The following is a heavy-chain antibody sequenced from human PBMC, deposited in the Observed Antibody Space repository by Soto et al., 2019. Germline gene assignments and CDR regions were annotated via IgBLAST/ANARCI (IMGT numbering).Heavy chain of an antibody. V-gene: IGHV4-59*01. CDR2: IYYSGST. D-gene: IGHD3-22*01. Sequence: SETLSLTCTVSGGSISSYYWSWIRQPPGKGLEWIGYIYYSGSTNYNPSLKSRVTISVDTSKNQFSLKLSSVTAADTAVYYCARGLLLYYYDSSGYGAFDIWGQGTMVTVSS. J-gene: IGHJ3*02. CDR1: GGSISSYY. CDR3: ARGLLLYYYDSSGYGAFDI.